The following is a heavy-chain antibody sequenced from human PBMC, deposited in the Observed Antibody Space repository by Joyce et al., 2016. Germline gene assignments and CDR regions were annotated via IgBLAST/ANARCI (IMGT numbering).Heavy chain of an antibody. J-gene: IGHJ4*02. CDR3: ARSQWLAPLMY. CDR1: GGPFRGFF. V-gene: IGHV4-34*01. D-gene: IGHD6-19*01. Sequence: QVQLQQWGAGLLKPSETLSLTCAVSGGPFRGFFWAWVRQPPGKGLEWIGDINNSGVTNYNPSLKTRVTFSVYTSKSQFSLKLTSLSAADTAVYYCARSQWLAPLMYWGQGTPVTVSS. CDR2: INNSGVT.